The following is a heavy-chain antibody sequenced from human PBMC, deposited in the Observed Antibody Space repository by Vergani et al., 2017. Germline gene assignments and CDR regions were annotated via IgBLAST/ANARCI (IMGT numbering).Heavy chain of an antibody. V-gene: IGHV5-51*01. CDR2: IYPGDSDT. D-gene: IGHD6-13*01. CDR3: ARPWGSSWYYY. Sequence: EVPLVQSGAEVKKPGESLEISCKGSGYSFTSYWIGWVRQMPGKGREGMGSIYPGDSDTRYSQSCQGQVTISADKSISTAYLQWSSLKATDTDMYYCARPWGSSWYYYWGQGTLVTVSS. CDR1: GYSFTSYW. J-gene: IGHJ4*02.